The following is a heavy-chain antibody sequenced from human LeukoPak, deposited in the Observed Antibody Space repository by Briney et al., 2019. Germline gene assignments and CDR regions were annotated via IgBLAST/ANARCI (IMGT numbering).Heavy chain of an antibody. V-gene: IGHV6-1*01. J-gene: IGHJ6*02. Sequence: SQTLSLTCAISGDSVSSNSAAWNWIRQSPSRGLEWLGRTYYRSKWYNEYAVSVKSRITINPDTSKNQFSLPLNSVTPEDTAVYYCARAYYDILTGYYERDYYYYYGMDVWGQGTTVTVSS. CDR2: TYYRSKWYN. D-gene: IGHD3-9*01. CDR1: GDSVSSNSAA. CDR3: ARAYYDILTGYYERDYYYYYGMDV.